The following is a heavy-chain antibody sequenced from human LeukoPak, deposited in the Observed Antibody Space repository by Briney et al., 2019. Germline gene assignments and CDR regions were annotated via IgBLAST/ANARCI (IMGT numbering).Heavy chain of an antibody. Sequence: GSSVKVSCKASGGTFSSYAISWVRQAPGQGLEWMGWINPNSGGTNYAQKFQGRVTMTRDTSISTAYMELSRLRSDDTAVYYCARGKLLLGNYWGQGTLVTVSS. CDR2: INPNSGGT. D-gene: IGHD2-2*01. CDR1: GGTFSSYA. V-gene: IGHV1-2*02. J-gene: IGHJ4*02. CDR3: ARGKLLLGNY.